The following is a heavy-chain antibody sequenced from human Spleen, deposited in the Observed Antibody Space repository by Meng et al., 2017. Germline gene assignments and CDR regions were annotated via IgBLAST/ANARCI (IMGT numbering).Heavy chain of an antibody. CDR2: INPNSGGT. D-gene: IGHD6-19*01. CDR1: GYTFTGYY. J-gene: IGHJ4*02. V-gene: IGHV1-2*06. Sequence: QVTLERSGAEVKKPGASVNVSCKASGYTFTGYYMHWVRQAPGQGLEWMGRINPNSGGTNYAQKFQGRVTMTRDTSISTAYMELSRLRSDDTAVYYCARGAVADYYFDYWGQGTLVTVSS. CDR3: ARGAVADYYFDY.